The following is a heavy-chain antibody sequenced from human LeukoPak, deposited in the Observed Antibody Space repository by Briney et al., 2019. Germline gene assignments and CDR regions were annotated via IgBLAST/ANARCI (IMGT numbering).Heavy chain of an antibody. Sequence: GASVKVSCKASGYTFSGYYMHWVRQAPGQGLEWMGWINPNSGGTNYAQKFQGRVTMTRDTSISTAYMELSRLSSDDTAVYYCARVRVGGYYGMDVWGQGTTVTVSS. D-gene: IGHD4-23*01. CDR2: INPNSGGT. V-gene: IGHV1-2*02. J-gene: IGHJ6*02. CDR3: ARVRVGGYYGMDV. CDR1: GYTFSGYY.